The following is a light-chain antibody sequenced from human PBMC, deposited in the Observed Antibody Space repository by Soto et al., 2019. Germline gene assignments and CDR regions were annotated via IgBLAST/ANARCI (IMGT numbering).Light chain of an antibody. CDR3: QQYGTSPLT. CDR1: QSFSSSY. J-gene: IGKJ4*01. CDR2: VAS. Sequence: EIVLTQSPGTLSLSPGERATLSCRASQSFSSSYLAWYLQKPGEAPRILIYVASSSATGITDRFSGSWSGTDFTLTISRLAPEDFAAYYCQQYGTSPLTFGGGTKVELK. V-gene: IGKV3-20*01.